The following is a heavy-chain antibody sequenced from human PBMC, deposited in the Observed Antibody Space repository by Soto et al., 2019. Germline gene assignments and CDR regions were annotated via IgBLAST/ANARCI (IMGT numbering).Heavy chain of an antibody. CDR1: GGSISSYY. J-gene: IGHJ6*02. D-gene: IGHD5-12*01. Sequence: SETLSLTCTVSGGSISSYYWSWIRQPPGKGLEWIGYIYYSGSTNYNPSLKSRVTISVDTSKNQFSLKLSSVTAADTAVYYCARGPVGYSGYPRLYYYYYYGMDVWGQGTTVTVSS. V-gene: IGHV4-59*01. CDR3: ARGPVGYSGYPRLYYYYYYGMDV. CDR2: IYYSGST.